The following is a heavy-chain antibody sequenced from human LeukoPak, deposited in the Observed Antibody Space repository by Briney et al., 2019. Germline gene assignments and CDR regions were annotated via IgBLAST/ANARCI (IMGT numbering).Heavy chain of an antibody. CDR1: GFTFSSYG. CDR2: IWYDGSNK. J-gene: IGHJ4*02. V-gene: IGHV3-30*02. CDR3: AKGDVLSYCGGDCYFHH. Sequence: GGSLRLSCAASGFTFSSYGMHWVRQAPGKGLEWVAVIWYDGSNKYYADSVKGRFTISRDNSKKTLYLQMDSLRVEDTAVYYCAKGDVLSYCGGDCYFHHWGQGTRVTVSS. D-gene: IGHD2-21*01.